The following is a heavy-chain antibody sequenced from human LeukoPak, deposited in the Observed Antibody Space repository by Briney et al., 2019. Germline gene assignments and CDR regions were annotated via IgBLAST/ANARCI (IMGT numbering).Heavy chain of an antibody. J-gene: IGHJ6*02. D-gene: IGHD6-19*01. Sequence: PGRSLRLSCAASGFTFSSYAMHWVRQAPGKGLEWVAVISYDGSNKYYADSVKGRFTISRDNSKNTLYLQMNSLRAEDTAVYYCARERYSSGWYYYYGMDVWGQGTTVTVSS. CDR3: ARERYSSGWYYYYGMDV. V-gene: IGHV3-30-3*01. CDR2: ISYDGSNK. CDR1: GFTFSSYA.